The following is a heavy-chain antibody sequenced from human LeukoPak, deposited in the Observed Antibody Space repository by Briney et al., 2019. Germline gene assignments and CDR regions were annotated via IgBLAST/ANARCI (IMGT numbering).Heavy chain of an antibody. V-gene: IGHV4-39*07. CDR1: GGSISSSSYY. CDR2: IYYSGST. Sequence: PSETLSLTCTVSGGSISSSSYYWGWIRQPPGKGLEWIGTIYYSGSTYYNPSLKSRVTISVDKSKNQFSLKLSSVTAADTAVYYCARQQAYCGGDCWWFDPWGQGTLVTVSS. CDR3: ARQQAYCGGDCWWFDP. D-gene: IGHD2-21*02. J-gene: IGHJ5*02.